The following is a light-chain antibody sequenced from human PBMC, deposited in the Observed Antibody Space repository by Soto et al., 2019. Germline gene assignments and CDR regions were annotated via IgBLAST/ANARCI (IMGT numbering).Light chain of an antibody. J-gene: IGKJ5*01. V-gene: IGKV1-33*01. CDR3: QHYDHLTIT. CDR1: QDITNY. CDR2: DAS. Sequence: DIQMTQSPSSLSASVGDRGTIACQASQDITNYLNWYQQKPGRAPRLLLYDASSLETGVPSRFSGSGSGTDFTLTTSSLPHEDVATYYCQHYDHLTITFGQGTRME.